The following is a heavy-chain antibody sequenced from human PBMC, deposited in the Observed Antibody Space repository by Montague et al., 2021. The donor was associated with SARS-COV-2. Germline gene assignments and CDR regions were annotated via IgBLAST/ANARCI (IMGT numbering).Heavy chain of an antibody. CDR3: VRGGDYTDYGRVDY. V-gene: IGHV4-39*01. J-gene: IGHJ4*02. CDR1: GGSISTGSYY. CDR2: IYYSGDT. D-gene: IGHD4-11*01. Sequence: SETLSLTCSFSGGSISTGSYYWGWIRQPPRKGLEWIGSIYYSGDTYYNPSLKSRVTISVDTSKNQFSLRLSSVTAADTAVYYCVRGGDYTDYGRVDYWAREPWSSSPQ.